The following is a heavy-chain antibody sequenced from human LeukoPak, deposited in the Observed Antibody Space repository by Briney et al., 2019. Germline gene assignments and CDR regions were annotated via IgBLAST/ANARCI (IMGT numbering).Heavy chain of an antibody. V-gene: IGHV1-58*01. CDR3: AAEAPLRFDP. CDR2: IVVGSGNT. Sequence: GASVKVSCKASGFTFSSSSVQWVRQARGQSLEWIGWIVVGSGNTNYAQKFQERVTITRDMSTSTAYMELSSLRSEDTAVYYCAAEAPLRFDPWGQGTLVTVSS. J-gene: IGHJ5*02. CDR1: GFTFSSSS. D-gene: IGHD1-26*01.